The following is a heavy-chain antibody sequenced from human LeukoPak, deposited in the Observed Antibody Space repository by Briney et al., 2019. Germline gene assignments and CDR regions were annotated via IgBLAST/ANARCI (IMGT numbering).Heavy chain of an antibody. D-gene: IGHD2-15*01. CDR1: GDSISSYY. J-gene: IGHJ5*01. CDR3: ARAPLATPADS. V-gene: IGHV4-4*07. CDR2: SSTSGGT. Sequence: KASETLSLTCTVSGDSISSYYWSWIRQPAGNGLEWIGRSSTSGGTNYNSSPTSRVPISLDKSKTHSSLKVNSLTAADTTIYYCARAPLATPADSWGPGIPVTVSS.